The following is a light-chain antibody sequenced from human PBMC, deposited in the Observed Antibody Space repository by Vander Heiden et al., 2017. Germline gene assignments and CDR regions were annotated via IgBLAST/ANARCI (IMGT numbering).Light chain of an antibody. CDR2: AAS. Sequence: AIRMTQSPSSFSASTGDRVTITCRASQGISSYLAWYQQKPGKAPKLLIYAASTLQSAVPSRFSGSASGTDFTLTISCLQSEDFATYYCQQDDSYRITFGHGTKVDIK. V-gene: IGKV1-8*01. CDR1: QGISSY. J-gene: IGKJ3*01. CDR3: QQDDSYRIT.